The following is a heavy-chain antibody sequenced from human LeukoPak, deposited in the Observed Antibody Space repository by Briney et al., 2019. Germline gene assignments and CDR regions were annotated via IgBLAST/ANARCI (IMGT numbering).Heavy chain of an antibody. CDR1: GFTSSSYW. CDR2: INHNGNVN. V-gene: IGHV3-7*03. D-gene: IGHD2-2*01. J-gene: IGHJ6*02. CDR3: ARSRGYGMDV. Sequence: GGSLRLSCAASGFTSSSYWMNWARQAPGKGLEWVASINHNGNVNYYVDSVKGRFTISRDNAKNSLYLQMSNLRAEDTAVYYCARSRGYGMDVWGQGTTVTVSS.